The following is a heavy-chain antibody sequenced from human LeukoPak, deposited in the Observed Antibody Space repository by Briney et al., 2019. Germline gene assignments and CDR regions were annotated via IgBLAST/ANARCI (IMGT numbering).Heavy chain of an antibody. CDR2: IKEDGSVI. CDR1: GFTFSDHW. Sequence: GGSLRLSCLASGFTFSDHWMNWVRQAPGKGLEWVASIKEDGSVINYMKSVNGRFTISRDNSKSSAYLQMNSLRADDTAVYYCAGSSGWLFRYWGQGTLVTVSS. J-gene: IGHJ4*02. CDR3: AGSSGWLFRY. D-gene: IGHD3-22*01. V-gene: IGHV3-7*01.